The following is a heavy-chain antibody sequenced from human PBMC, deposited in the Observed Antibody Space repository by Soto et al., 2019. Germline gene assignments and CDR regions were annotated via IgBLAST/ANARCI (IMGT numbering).Heavy chain of an antibody. CDR2: INSEGRSP. CDR3: VRPVWVLEAATGEDY. V-gene: IGHV3-74*01. J-gene: IGHJ4*02. CDR1: GFTFSSYW. Sequence: EVQLVESGGGLVQPGGSLRLSCAASGFTFSSYWMHWVRQAPGKGLVWVSRINSEGRSPSYADSGKGRFTISRDKAKNTLIRKMNSLRAEARAWYYCVRPVWVLEAATGEDYWGKGTRVPVS. D-gene: IGHD6-25*01.